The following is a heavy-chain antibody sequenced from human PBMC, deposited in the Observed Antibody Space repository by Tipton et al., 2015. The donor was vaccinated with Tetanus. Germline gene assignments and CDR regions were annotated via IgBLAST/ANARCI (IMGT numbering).Heavy chain of an antibody. CDR2: INHSGST. CDR1: GGSFSGYY. Sequence: LRLSCAVYGGSFSGYYWSWIRQPPGKGLEWTGEINHSGSTNYNPSLKSRVTISVDTSKNQFSLKLSSVTAADTAVYYCATTEYSSGWYNWGQGTLVTVSS. D-gene: IGHD6-19*01. V-gene: IGHV4-34*01. CDR3: ATTEYSSGWYN. J-gene: IGHJ4*02.